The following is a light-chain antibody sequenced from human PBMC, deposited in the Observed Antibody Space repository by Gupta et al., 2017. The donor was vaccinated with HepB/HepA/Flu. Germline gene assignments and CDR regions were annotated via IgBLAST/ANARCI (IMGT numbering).Light chain of an antibody. V-gene: IGKV3-20*01. CDR1: QSVSSSY. Sequence: EIVLTQSPGTLSLSPGERATLSCRASQSVSSSYLAWYQQKPGLAPRLLIYGASSRATGIPDRFSGSGSGTDFTLTIISLVPEDFAVYYCQQDCSSPQTFAQGTNVEIK. CDR3: QQDCSSPQT. J-gene: IGKJ1*01. CDR2: GAS.